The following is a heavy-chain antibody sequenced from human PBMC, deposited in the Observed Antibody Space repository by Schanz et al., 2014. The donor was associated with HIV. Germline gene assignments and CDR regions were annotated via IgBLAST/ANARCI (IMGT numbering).Heavy chain of an antibody. D-gene: IGHD5-18*01. V-gene: IGHV4-30-2*01. CDR1: GASISSGAYS. CDR3: ARTYSYDDYFDY. J-gene: IGHJ4*03. CDR2: IYHSGST. Sequence: QVQLQESGPRLVKPSQTLSLTCTVSGASISSGAYSWSWIRQPPGKGLEWIGYIYHSGSTYYNPSLKSRVTISVDRSKNQYSLNLTSVTAADTAVYYCARTYSYDDYFDYWGQGTTVTVSS.